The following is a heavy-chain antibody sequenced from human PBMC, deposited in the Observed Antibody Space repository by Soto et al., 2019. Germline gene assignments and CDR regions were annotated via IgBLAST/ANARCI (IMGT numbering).Heavy chain of an antibody. Sequence: LRLSCAASGFNFSSYWMSWVRQAPGKGLEWVANIKQDGSEKYYVDSVKGRFTISRDNAKNSLYLQMNSLRAEDTAVYYCAREGVGSIVVVTAIYGMDVWGQGTTVTVSS. D-gene: IGHD2-21*02. CDR2: IKQDGSEK. CDR3: AREGVGSIVVVTAIYGMDV. V-gene: IGHV3-7*01. CDR1: GFNFSSYW. J-gene: IGHJ6*02.